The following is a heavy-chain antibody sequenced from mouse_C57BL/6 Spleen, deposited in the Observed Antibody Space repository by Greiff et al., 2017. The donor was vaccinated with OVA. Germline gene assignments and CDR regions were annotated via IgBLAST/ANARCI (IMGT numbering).Heavy chain of an antibody. Sequence: EVKLQESGGGLVKPGGSLKLSCAASGFTFSSYAMSWVRQTPEKRLECVATISDGGSYTYYPDNVKGRFTISRDNAKNNLYLQMSHLKSEDTAMYYCARGGIYYGYDKGALDYWGQGTSVTVSS. CDR3: ARGGIYYGYDKGALDY. CDR1: GFTFSSYA. J-gene: IGHJ4*01. CDR2: ISDGGSYT. D-gene: IGHD2-2*01. V-gene: IGHV5-4*03.